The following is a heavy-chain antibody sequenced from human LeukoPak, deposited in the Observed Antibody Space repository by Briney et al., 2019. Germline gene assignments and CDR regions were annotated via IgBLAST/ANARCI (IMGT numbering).Heavy chain of an antibody. V-gene: IGHV4-59*01. CDR2: IYYSGST. CDR1: GGSISSYY. J-gene: IGHJ4*02. CDR3: ARDRGLWFGELLDY. D-gene: IGHD3-10*01. Sequence: SETLSLTCTVSGGSISSYYWSWIRQPPGKGLEWIGYIYYSGSTNYNPSLESRVTISVDTSKNQFSLKLNSVTAADTAVYYCARDRGLWFGELLDYWGPGTLVTVSS.